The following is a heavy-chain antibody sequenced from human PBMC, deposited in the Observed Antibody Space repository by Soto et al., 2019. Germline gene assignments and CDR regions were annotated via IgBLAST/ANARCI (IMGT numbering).Heavy chain of an antibody. D-gene: IGHD5-18*01. V-gene: IGHV3-9*01. CDR1: GFTFDDYA. CDR2: ISWNSGSI. CDR3: AKDSGIGGYSYGEFDY. Sequence: EVQLVESGGGLVQPGRSLRLSCGASGFTFDDYAMHWVRQAPGKGLEWVSGISWNSGSIGYADSVKGRFTISRDNAKNYLYLQMNSLRAEDTALYYCAKDSGIGGYSYGEFDYWGQGTLVTVSS. J-gene: IGHJ4*02.